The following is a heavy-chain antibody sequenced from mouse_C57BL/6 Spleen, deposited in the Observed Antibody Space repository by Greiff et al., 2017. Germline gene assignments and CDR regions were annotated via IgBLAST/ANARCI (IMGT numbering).Heavy chain of an antibody. J-gene: IGHJ1*03. D-gene: IGHD4-1*01. CDR2: ISYDGSN. Sequence: EVKLMESVPGLVKPSQSLSLTCSVTAYSITSGYYWNWIRQFPGNKLEWMGYISYDGSNNYNPSLKNRISITRDTSKNQFFLKLNSVTTEDTATYYCARDGLGRRYFDVWGTGTTVTVSS. V-gene: IGHV3-6*01. CDR3: ARDGLGRRYFDV. CDR1: AYSITSGYY.